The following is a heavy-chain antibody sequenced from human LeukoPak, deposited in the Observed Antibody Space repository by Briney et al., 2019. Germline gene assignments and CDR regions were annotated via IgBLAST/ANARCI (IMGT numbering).Heavy chain of an antibody. Sequence: GSLRLYGAGSGFTFSSFAMSWLRQAPGLGLEWVTASSGSGGSTYYADYVKGRFTISRDNSKNTLYLQMNSLRAEDTAVYYCAREGADGDYQYYFDYWGQGTLVTVSS. V-gene: IGHV3-23*01. CDR2: SSGSGGST. J-gene: IGHJ4*02. CDR1: GFTFSSFA. CDR3: AREGADGDYQYYFDY. D-gene: IGHD4-17*01.